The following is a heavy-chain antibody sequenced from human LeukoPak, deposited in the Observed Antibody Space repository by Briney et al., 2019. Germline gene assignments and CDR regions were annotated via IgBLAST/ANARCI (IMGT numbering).Heavy chain of an antibody. CDR1: GYTFTSYY. CDR2: INPSGGST. CDR3: ARDLYGANSGAFDI. D-gene: IGHD4-23*01. V-gene: IGHV1-46*01. Sequence: GASVKVSCKASGYTFTSYYMHWVRQAPGQGLEWMGIINPSGGSTSYAQKFQGRVTVTGDMSTSTVYMELSSLRSEDTAVYSCARDLYGANSGAFDIWGQGTMVTVSS. J-gene: IGHJ3*02.